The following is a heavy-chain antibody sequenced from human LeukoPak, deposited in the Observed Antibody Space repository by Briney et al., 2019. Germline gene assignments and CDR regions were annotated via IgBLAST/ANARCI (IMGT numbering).Heavy chain of an antibody. V-gene: IGHV3-30*18. Sequence: GRSLRLSCAASEFTFNNHDMHWVRQAPGKGLEWVAAISYDRINKYYADSVKGRFTISRDNSKNTLNLQMNSLRTEDTAVFYCAKPRDIDSWAFDVWGQGTMVTVFS. J-gene: IGHJ3*01. D-gene: IGHD2-15*01. CDR3: AKPRDIDSWAFDV. CDR1: EFTFNNHD. CDR2: ISYDRINK.